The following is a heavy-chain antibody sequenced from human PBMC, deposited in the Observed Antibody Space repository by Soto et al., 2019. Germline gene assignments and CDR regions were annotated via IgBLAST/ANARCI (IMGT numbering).Heavy chain of an antibody. J-gene: IGHJ4*02. CDR1: GFTLSGVD. D-gene: IGHD6-6*01. Sequence: QVQLVESGGGVVQPGTSLRLSCSASGFTLSGVDMHWVRQAPGKGLEWVAVMSYDGRNQYYADSVKGRFTVSRDSSKSTLYLQMKSLRTGDAAVYYCAQGGWYTSSSRSDCWGQGTLVTVSS. CDR3: AQGGWYTSSSRSDC. CDR2: MSYDGRNQ. V-gene: IGHV3-30*18.